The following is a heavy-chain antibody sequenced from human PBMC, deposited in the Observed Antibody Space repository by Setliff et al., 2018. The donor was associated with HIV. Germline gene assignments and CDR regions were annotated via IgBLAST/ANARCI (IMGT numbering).Heavy chain of an antibody. V-gene: IGHV4-31*03. CDR3: TRDTGGEGFPMDV. CDR2: IFSSGIT. J-gene: IGHJ6*03. CDR1: GDSISSGAYY. Sequence: SETLSLTCSVSGDSISSGAYYWSWIRQHPVKGLEWIGYIFSSGITYYSPSLHSRVTISLDTSKNQFSLNLTSITAADTAVYYCTRDTGGEGFPMDVWGKGTTVTVSS. D-gene: IGHD2-15*01.